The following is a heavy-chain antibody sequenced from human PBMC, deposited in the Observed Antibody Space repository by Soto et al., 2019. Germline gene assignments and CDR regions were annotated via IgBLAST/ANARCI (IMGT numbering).Heavy chain of an antibody. CDR3: AKDGRRAAAGPYYYYGMDV. J-gene: IGHJ6*02. V-gene: IGHV3-23*01. CDR1: GFTFSSYA. CDR2: ISGSGGSI. Sequence: PGGSLRLSCAASGFTFSSYAMSWVRQAPGKGVEWVSAISGSGGSIYYADSVKGRFTISRDNSKNTLYLQMNSLRAEDTDVYYCAKDGRRAAAGPYYYYGMDVWGQGTTGSGS. D-gene: IGHD6-13*01.